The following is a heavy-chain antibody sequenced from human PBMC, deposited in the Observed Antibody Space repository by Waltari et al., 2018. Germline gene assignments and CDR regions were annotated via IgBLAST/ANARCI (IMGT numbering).Heavy chain of an antibody. D-gene: IGHD3-16*01. V-gene: IGHV4-39*01. CDR1: GGSISSSSYY. CDR3: ARLEPDPRGWFDP. Sequence: QLQLQESGPGLVKPSETLSLTCTVSGGSISSSSYYWGWIRQPPGKGLEWIGSIYYSGSKYYNPSLKSRVTISVDTSKNQFSLKRSSVTAADTAVYYCARLEPDPRGWFDPWGQGTLVTVSS. J-gene: IGHJ5*02. CDR2: IYYSGSK.